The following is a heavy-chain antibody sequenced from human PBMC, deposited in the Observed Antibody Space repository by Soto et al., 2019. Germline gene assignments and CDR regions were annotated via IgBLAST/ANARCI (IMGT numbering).Heavy chain of an antibody. V-gene: IGHV5-10-1*01. J-gene: IGHJ6*02. Sequence: GESLKISCKGSGYSFTSYWISWVRQMPGKGLEWMGRIDPSDSYTNYSPSFQGHVTISADKSISTAYLQWSSLKASDTAMYYCASQASNYYYYYGMDVWGQGTTVTVSS. CDR2: IDPSDSYT. CDR3: ASQASNYYYYYGMDV. CDR1: GYSFTSYW.